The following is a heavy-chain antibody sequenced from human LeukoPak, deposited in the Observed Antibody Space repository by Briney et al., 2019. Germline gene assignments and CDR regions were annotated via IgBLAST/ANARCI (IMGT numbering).Heavy chain of an antibody. Sequence: GGSLRLSCAASGFTFSSYAMHWVRQAPGKGLEWVAVISYDGSNKYYADSVKGRFTISRDNSKNTLYLQMNSLRAGDTAVYYCAKGRRFLEWLSWEVDYWGQGTLVTVSS. J-gene: IGHJ4*02. CDR3: AKGRRFLEWLSWEVDY. CDR2: ISYDGSNK. CDR1: GFTFSSYA. D-gene: IGHD3-3*01. V-gene: IGHV3-30*04.